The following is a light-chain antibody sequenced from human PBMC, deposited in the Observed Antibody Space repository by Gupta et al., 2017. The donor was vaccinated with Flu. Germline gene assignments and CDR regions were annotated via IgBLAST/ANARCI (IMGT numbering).Light chain of an antibody. Sequence: PSLLSASTGDRVTISCLMSQDISRYLAWSQQKPGKAPELLIYAASTLQSGVPSRFSGSGSVTDFTLTIRSLQSEDFATYYCQHYDAFPPTFGQGTKLEIK. J-gene: IGKJ2*01. V-gene: IGKV1D-8*01. CDR2: AAS. CDR1: QDISRY. CDR3: QHYDAFPPT.